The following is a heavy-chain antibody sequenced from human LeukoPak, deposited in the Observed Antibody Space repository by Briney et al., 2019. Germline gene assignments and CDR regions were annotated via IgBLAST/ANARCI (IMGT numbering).Heavy chain of an antibody. Sequence: SETLSLTCAVYGGSFSGYYWSWIRQPPGKGLEWIGSIYYSGSTYYNPSLKSRVTISVDTSKNQFSLKLSSVTAADTAVYYCARQGLAGYFDYWGQGTLVTVSS. D-gene: IGHD6-19*01. V-gene: IGHV4-34*01. CDR2: IYYSGST. CDR3: ARQGLAGYFDY. J-gene: IGHJ4*02. CDR1: GGSFSGYY.